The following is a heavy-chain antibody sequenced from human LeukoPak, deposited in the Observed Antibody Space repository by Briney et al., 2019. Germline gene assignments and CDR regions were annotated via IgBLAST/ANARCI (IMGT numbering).Heavy chain of an antibody. J-gene: IGHJ3*02. CDR3: VLGSGSADAFDI. Sequence: GGSLRLSCAASGFTFSNYTMTWVRQAPGKGLEWVSSVSDGGYYIYYADSVKGRFTISRDNSKNTLYLQMNSLRAEDTAVYYCVLGSGSADAFDIWGQGTMVTVSS. CDR1: GFTFSNYT. D-gene: IGHD3-10*01. V-gene: IGHV3-21*01. CDR2: VSDGGYYI.